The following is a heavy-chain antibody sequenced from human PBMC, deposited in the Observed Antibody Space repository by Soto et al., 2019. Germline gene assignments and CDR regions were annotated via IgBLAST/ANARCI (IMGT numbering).Heavy chain of an antibody. Sequence: PSETLSLTCSVSGGSMSKFYWSWIRKTAGKGLEWMGRVYATGTSDYNPSLRSRIAMSVDISKKTFSLRLRSVTAADTGGYYCVRDGSKTLRDCFDPWGQGILVTVSS. CDR3: VRDGSKTLRDCFDP. J-gene: IGHJ5*02. D-gene: IGHD4-17*01. CDR1: GGSMSKFY. V-gene: IGHV4-4*07. CDR2: VYATGTS.